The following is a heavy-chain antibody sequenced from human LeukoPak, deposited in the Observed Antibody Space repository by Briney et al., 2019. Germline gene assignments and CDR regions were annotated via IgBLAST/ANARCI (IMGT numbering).Heavy chain of an antibody. V-gene: IGHV4-39*01. Sequence: KPSETLSLTCTVSGGSISSSSYYWGWIRQPPGKGLEWIGSIYYSGSTYYNPSLKSRVTISVDTSKNQFSLKLSSVTAADTAVYYCARHVAGLFDYWGQGTLVTVSS. CDR3: ARHVAGLFDY. J-gene: IGHJ4*02. CDR2: IYYSGST. CDR1: GGSISSSSYY. D-gene: IGHD2-15*01.